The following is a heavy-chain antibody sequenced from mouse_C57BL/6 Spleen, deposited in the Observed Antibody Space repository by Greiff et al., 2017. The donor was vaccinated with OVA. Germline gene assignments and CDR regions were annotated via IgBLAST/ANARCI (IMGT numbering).Heavy chain of an antibody. Sequence: VQLQQSGPELVKPGASVKISCKASGYAFSSSWMNWVKQRPGKGLEWIGRIYPGDGDTNYNGKFKGKATLTADKSSSTAYMQLSSLTSEDSAVYFCARWGTTVLDYRGQGTTLTVSS. CDR3: ARWGTTVLDY. V-gene: IGHV1-82*01. CDR2: IYPGDGDT. CDR1: GYAFSSSW. D-gene: IGHD1-1*01. J-gene: IGHJ2*01.